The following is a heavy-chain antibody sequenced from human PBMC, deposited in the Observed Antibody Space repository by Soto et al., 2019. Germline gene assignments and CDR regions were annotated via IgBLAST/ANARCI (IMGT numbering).Heavy chain of an antibody. D-gene: IGHD6-13*01. J-gene: IGHJ4*02. CDR3: AYDSSSWQFDC. Sequence: QVQLVQSGAEVKKPGSSVKVSCKASGGTFSSYAISWVRQAPGQGLEWMGGIIPIFGTANYAQKFQGRVTITADETTSKDYMELSSLRSEDTDVYYCAYDSSSWQFDCWGQGTLVTVSS. CDR1: GGTFSSYA. CDR2: IIPIFGTA. V-gene: IGHV1-69*12.